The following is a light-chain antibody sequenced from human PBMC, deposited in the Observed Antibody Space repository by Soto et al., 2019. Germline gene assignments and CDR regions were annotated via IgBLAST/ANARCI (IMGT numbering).Light chain of an antibody. CDR2: GTS. J-gene: IGKJ4*01. CDR3: QQYNNWPLT. CDR1: HRVSSY. Sequence: EIVMTQSPATLSVSPGERATLSCRASHRVSSYLAWYQQKPRQAPRLLIYGTSTRATGIPARFSGSGSGTEFTLTISSLQSEDFAVYYCQQYNNWPLTFGAGTKVEIK. V-gene: IGKV3-15*01.